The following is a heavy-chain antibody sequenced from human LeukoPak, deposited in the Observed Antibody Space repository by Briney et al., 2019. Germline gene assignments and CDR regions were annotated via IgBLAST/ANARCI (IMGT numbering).Heavy chain of an antibody. Sequence: ASVKVSCKASGYTFTGYYMHWVRQAPGPGLEWVGWINPNSGGTNYAQKFQGRVTMTRDTSISTAYMELSRLRSDDTAVYYCARDVGATSDAFDIWGQGTMVTVSS. CDR3: ARDVGATSDAFDI. CDR1: GYTFTGYY. CDR2: INPNSGGT. D-gene: IGHD1-26*01. V-gene: IGHV1-2*02. J-gene: IGHJ3*02.